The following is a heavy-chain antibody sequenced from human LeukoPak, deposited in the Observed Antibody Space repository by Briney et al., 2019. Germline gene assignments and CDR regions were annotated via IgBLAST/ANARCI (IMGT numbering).Heavy chain of an antibody. J-gene: IGHJ4*02. Sequence: GGSLRLSCAASGFTFSNHAMHWVRQPTGKGLEWVSAIGTAGDTFYPGSVKGRFTISRENAKNSLSLQMNSLRAEDTAVYYCVRQQTPHGNFDYWGQGTLVTVSS. V-gene: IGHV3-13*01. CDR3: VRQQTPHGNFDY. D-gene: IGHD1-26*01. CDR2: IGTAGDT. CDR1: GFTFSNHA.